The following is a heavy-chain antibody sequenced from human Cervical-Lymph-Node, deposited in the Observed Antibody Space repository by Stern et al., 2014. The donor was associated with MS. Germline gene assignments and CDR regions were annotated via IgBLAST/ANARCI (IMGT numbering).Heavy chain of an antibody. J-gene: IGHJ4*02. CDR2: IYSRGST. CDR1: GFTVSGDF. V-gene: IGHV3-53*01. D-gene: IGHD2-8*01. CDR3: ARVRNGYFDH. Sequence: EVQLVESGGGLIQPGGSLRLSCAASGFTVSGDFLSWVRQAPGKGLEWVSVIYSRGSTYYIDSVKGRFTVSRDNSKNTVFLQMNSLRVEDTAVYFCARVRNGYFDHWGQGILVTVSS.